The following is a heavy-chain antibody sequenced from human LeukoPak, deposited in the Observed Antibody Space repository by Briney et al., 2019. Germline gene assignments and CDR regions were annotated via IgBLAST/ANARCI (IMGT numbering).Heavy chain of an antibody. CDR1: GYSISSGYY. CDR2: IYHSGST. Sequence: PSETLSLTCTVSGYSISSGYYWAWIRQPPGKGLEWIGSIYHSGSTYYNPSLKSRVTISVDTSKNQFSLKLSSVTAADTAVYYCARDRCGGNSGDFDYWGQGTLVTVSS. V-gene: IGHV4-38-2*02. J-gene: IGHJ4*02. CDR3: ARDRCGGNSGDFDY. D-gene: IGHD4-23*01.